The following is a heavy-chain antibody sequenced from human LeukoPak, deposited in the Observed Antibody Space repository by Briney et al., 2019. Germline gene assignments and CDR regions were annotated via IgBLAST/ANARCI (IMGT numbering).Heavy chain of an antibody. CDR3: ARDILTDDAFDI. V-gene: IGHV3-21*01. J-gene: IGHJ3*02. Sequence: GGSLRLSCTASGFTFGDYAMSWVRQAPGKGLEWVSSISSSSSYIYYADSVKGRFTISRDNAKNSLYLQMNSLRAEDTAVYYCARDILTDDAFDIWGQGTMVTVSS. CDR2: ISSSSSYI. CDR1: GFTFGDYA. D-gene: IGHD7-27*01.